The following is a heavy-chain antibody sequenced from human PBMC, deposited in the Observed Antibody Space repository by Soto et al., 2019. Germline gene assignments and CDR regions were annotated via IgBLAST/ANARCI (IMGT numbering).Heavy chain of an antibody. J-gene: IGHJ4*02. CDR2: ISSGGSTI. Sequence: GGSLRLSCAASGFTFSSYNMNWVRQAPGKGLEWVSYISSGGSTIYYADSVKGRFTISRDNAKNSLYLQMNSLRDEDTAVYSCALRLRPPGGFDNWGQGTLVTVSS. D-gene: IGHD2-21*02. CDR3: ALRLRPPGGFDN. CDR1: GFTFSSYN. V-gene: IGHV3-48*02.